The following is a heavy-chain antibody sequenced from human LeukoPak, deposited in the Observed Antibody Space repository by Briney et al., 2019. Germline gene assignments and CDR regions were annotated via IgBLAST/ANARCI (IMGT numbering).Heavy chain of an antibody. V-gene: IGHV3-21*01. CDR1: GFTFSSYS. D-gene: IGHD3-3*01. J-gene: IGHJ4*02. CDR3: ARDHYDFWSGTPPGY. CDR2: ISSSSSYI. Sequence: GGSLRLSCAASGFTFSSYSMNWVRQAPGKGLEWVSSISSSSSYIYYADSVKGRFTISSDNAKNSLYLQMNSLRAEDTAVYYCARDHYDFWSGTPPGYWGQGTLVTVSS.